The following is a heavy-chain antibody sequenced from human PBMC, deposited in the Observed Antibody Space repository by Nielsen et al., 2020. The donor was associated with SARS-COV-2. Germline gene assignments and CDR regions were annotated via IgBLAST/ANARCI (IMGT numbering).Heavy chain of an antibody. J-gene: IGHJ4*02. CDR2: IANDGSIG. D-gene: IGHD6-13*01. V-gene: IGHV3-30*18. CDR3: AKEVSQYSSGWYYID. Sequence: GGSLRLSCAASGFTFSNYGMHWVRQPQGKGLEWVAVIANDGSIGFYADSVKGRFTISRDNSKDTLYLQMDSVRTEDTAVYYCAKEVSQYSSGWYYIDWGQGTLVAVSS. CDR1: GFTFSNYG.